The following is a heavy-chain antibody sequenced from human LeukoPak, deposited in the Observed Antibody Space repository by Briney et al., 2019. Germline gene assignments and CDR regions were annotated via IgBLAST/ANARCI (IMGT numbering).Heavy chain of an antibody. J-gene: IGHJ5*02. V-gene: IGHV3-23*01. CDR2: ISGSGGST. CDR1: GLTFSSYA. D-gene: IGHD2-2*01. Sequence: GGSLRLSCAVSGLTFSSYAMSWVRQAPGKGLEWVSAISGSGGSTYYADSVKGRFTISRDNSKNTLYLQMNSLRAEDTAVYYCAKTGIVVVRWFDPWGQGTLVTVSS. CDR3: AKTGIVVVRWFDP.